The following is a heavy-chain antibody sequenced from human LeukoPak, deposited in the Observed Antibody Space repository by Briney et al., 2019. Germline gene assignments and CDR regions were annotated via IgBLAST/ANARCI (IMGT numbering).Heavy chain of an antibody. CDR2: ITISGHTK. V-gene: IGHV3-48*03. J-gene: IGHJ5*02. CDR1: GFDLSTYE. CDR3: ARGDPHADL. Sequence: GSLRLSCAASGFDLSTYEMNWVRQAPGKGLEWIADITISGHTKNYADSVKGRFTISRDNARTSLYLQMNSLRVEDTGVYYCARGDPHADLWGQGTLVTVSS.